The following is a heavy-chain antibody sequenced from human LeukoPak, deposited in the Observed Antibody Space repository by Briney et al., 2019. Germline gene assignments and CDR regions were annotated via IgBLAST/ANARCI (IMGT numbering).Heavy chain of an antibody. CDR2: ISGGGERT. D-gene: IGHD6-19*01. CDR1: GIVFSNTA. J-gene: IGHJ5*02. Sequence: SGGSLRLSCAASGIVFSNTAMNWARQSPGRGLKWVSAISGGGERTFYADSVKGRFTISRDNSKNMVYLQMNSLRADDTAIYYCGKDGGQYSSGPEFDPRGQGALVTVSS. CDR3: GKDGGQYSSGPEFDP. V-gene: IGHV3-23*01.